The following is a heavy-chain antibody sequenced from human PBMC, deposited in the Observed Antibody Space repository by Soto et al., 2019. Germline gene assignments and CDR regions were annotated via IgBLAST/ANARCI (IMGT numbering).Heavy chain of an antibody. V-gene: IGHV4-59*01. Sequence: SQTLSPACRGSGGSISGYYWGWIRQPPEKGLEWIGYIYYSGSTNYNPSLKSRVTISVDTSKNQFSLKLSSVTAADTAVYYCARDLLCSGGSCYPHSYYYYYGMDVWGQGTTVTVSS. CDR1: GGSISGYY. D-gene: IGHD2-15*01. CDR2: IYYSGST. J-gene: IGHJ6*02. CDR3: ARDLLCSGGSCYPHSYYYYYGMDV.